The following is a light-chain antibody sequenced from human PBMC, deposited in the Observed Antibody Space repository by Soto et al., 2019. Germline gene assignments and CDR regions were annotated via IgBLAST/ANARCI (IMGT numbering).Light chain of an antibody. V-gene: IGLV2-14*01. CDR1: SSDVGAYDY. Sequence: QSALTQPASVSGSPGQSITISCTGTSSDVGAYDYVSWYEQHPGKAPKLMLFDVTNRPSGVSRRFSGSKSGNTASLTISGLQAEDEADYYCSSYTTYSTVVFGGGTKLTVL. J-gene: IGLJ2*01. CDR3: SSYTTYSTVV. CDR2: DVT.